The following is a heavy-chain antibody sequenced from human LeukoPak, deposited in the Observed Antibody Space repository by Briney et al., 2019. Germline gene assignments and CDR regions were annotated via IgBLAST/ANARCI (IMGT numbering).Heavy chain of an antibody. J-gene: IGHJ4*02. CDR3: ARVDSSSWYFDY. CDR1: GGSISSYY. D-gene: IGHD6-13*01. Sequence: SETLSPTCTVSGGSISSYYWSWIRQPPGKGLEWIGYIYYSGSTNYNPSLKSRVTISVDTSKNQFSLKLSSVTAADTAVYYCARVDSSSWYFDYWGQGTLVTVSS. CDR2: IYYSGST. V-gene: IGHV4-59*01.